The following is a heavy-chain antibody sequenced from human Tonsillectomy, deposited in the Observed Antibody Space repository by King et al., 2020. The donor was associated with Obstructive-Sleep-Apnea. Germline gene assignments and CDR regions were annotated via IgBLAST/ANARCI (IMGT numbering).Heavy chain of an antibody. J-gene: IGHJ3*02. V-gene: IGHV4-59*01. D-gene: IGHD6-13*01. Sequence: QLQESGPGLAKPAETLSLTCSVSGDSINSYYWSWIRQSSGKGLEWIAYIYYSGPTNYNPSLKSRVTISIDTSKNQFSLKLSSVTAADTAVYYCARAGYSRAKNAFDIWGQGTMVTVSS. CDR1: GDSINSYY. CDR3: ARAGYSRAKNAFDI. CDR2: IYYSGPT.